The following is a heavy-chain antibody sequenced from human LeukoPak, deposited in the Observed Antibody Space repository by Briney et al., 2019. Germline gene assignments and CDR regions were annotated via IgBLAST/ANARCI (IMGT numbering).Heavy chain of an antibody. CDR2: ISYDGSDK. V-gene: IGHV3-30-3*01. Sequence: GGSLRLSCAASGFPFSTYTIYWVRQAPGKGLDCVALISYDGSDKYYADSVKGRFTISRDNSKNTLYLQMNSLRIQDTAVYYCARGFGSGSGSSDWGPGTLVTVSS. CDR1: GFPFSTYT. D-gene: IGHD3-10*01. J-gene: IGHJ4*02. CDR3: ARGFGSGSGSSD.